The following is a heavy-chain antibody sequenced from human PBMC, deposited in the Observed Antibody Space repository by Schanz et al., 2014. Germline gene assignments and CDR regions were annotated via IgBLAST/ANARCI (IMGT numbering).Heavy chain of an antibody. CDR3: ARGGYSSGWYDRDIAHFDY. CDR1: GFTFSDHY. D-gene: IGHD6-19*01. CDR2: ITNKPNNYNT. J-gene: IGHJ4*02. Sequence: VQLVESGGGVVQPGGSLRLSCAASGFTFSDHYMDWVRQAPGKGLEWVGRITNKPNNYNTEYAASVKGRFTISRDDSRNSLYLQMSSLKTEDTAVYYCARGGYSSGWYDRDIAHFDYWGQGTLVTVSS. V-gene: IGHV3-72*01.